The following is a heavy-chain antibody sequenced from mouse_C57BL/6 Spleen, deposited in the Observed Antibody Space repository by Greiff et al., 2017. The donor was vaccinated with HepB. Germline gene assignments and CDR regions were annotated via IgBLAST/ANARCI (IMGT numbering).Heavy chain of an antibody. CDR1: GYTFTSYW. CDR2: IHPSDSDT. Sequence: QVQLQQPGAELVKPGASVKVSCKASGYTFTSYWMHWVKQRPGQGLEWIGRIHPSDSDTNYNQKFKGKATLTVDISSSTAYMQLSSLTSEDSAVYYCAIALIYYDDDRAMDYWGQGTSVTVSS. D-gene: IGHD2-4*01. J-gene: IGHJ4*01. CDR3: AIALIYYDDDRAMDY. V-gene: IGHV1-74*01.